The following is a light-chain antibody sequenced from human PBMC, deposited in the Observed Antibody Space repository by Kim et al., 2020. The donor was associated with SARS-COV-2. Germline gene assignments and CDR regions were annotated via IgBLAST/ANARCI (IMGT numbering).Light chain of an antibody. CDR2: LNSDGSH. CDR3: QTWGSGIVV. J-gene: IGLJ3*02. V-gene: IGLV4-69*01. Sequence: SVKLTCTRNSGHRNYAIAWHQKQPDKGPRYLMNLNSDGSHTRGDGTPHRFSGSSSGTERYLTISSLRSEDEADYYCQTWGSGIVVFGGGTQLTVL. CDR1: SGHRNYA.